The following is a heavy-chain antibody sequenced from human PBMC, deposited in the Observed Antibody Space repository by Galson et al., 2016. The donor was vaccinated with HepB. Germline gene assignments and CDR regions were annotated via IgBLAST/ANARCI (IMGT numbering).Heavy chain of an antibody. Sequence: SLRLSCAASGFTFSSYTFFWVRQAPGKGLDWVAIISYDSSTKTYADSVKGRFTVSRDDSKKTLYLHLDSLRPDDTAVYYCAKARADDYGDYGGLGWGQGTLVTVSS. D-gene: IGHD4-17*01. J-gene: IGHJ4*02. CDR3: AKARADDYGDYGGLG. CDR2: ISYDSSTK. CDR1: GFTFSSYT. V-gene: IGHV3-30-3*01.